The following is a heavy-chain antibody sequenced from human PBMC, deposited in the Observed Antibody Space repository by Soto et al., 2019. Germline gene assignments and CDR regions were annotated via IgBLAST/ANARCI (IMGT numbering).Heavy chain of an antibody. V-gene: IGHV3-23*01. D-gene: IGHD3-3*01. Sequence: GESLKISCAASGFTFSSYAMSWVRQAPGKGLEWVSAISGSGGSTYYADSVKGRFTISRDNSKNTLYLQMNSLRAEDTAVYYCAKGEDFWSGFLDYWGQGTLVTVSS. J-gene: IGHJ4*02. CDR3: AKGEDFWSGFLDY. CDR1: GFTFSSYA. CDR2: ISGSGGST.